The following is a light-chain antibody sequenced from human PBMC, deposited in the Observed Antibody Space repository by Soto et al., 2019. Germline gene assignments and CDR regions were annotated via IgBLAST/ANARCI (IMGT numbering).Light chain of an antibody. J-gene: IGKJ1*01. CDR3: QQYNSYSPT. CDR2: DAS. CDR1: QSISSW. V-gene: IGKV1-5*01. Sequence: DIQMTRSPSTLSASVGDRVTITCRASQSISSWLAWYQQKPWKAPKLLIYDASSLESGVPSRFSGSGSGTEFTLTISSLQPDDFGTYYCQQYNSYSPTFGQGTKVEIK.